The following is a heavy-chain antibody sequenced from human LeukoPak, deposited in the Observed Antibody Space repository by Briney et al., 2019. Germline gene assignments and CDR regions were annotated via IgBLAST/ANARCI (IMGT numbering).Heavy chain of an antibody. D-gene: IGHD6-13*01. Sequence: GASVKVSCKASGGTFSSYAISWVRQAPGQGLEWMGGIIPIFGTANYAQKFQGRVTITADESTSTAYMELSSLRSEDTAVYYCARRGDQQQLVRRGGWFDPWGQGTLVTVSS. CDR2: IIPIFGTA. J-gene: IGHJ5*02. CDR3: ARRGDQQQLVRRGGWFDP. V-gene: IGHV1-69*13. CDR1: GGTFSSYA.